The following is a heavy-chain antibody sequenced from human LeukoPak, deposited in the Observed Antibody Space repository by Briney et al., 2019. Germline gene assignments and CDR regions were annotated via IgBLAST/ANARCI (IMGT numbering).Heavy chain of an antibody. J-gene: IGHJ4*02. V-gene: IGHV3-64D*09. Sequence: GVSLTLLCSASIFTYRNFNMLCVRQSTGKGLQFVSGITRDGGSVDYADSVRGRLTICRDNSKNTLYLRMTSLSVEDTALYYCVRGLYGLGWDYWGPGALVSVSS. CDR3: VRGLYGLGWDY. CDR2: ITRDGGSV. D-gene: IGHD3-10*01. CDR1: IFTYRNFN.